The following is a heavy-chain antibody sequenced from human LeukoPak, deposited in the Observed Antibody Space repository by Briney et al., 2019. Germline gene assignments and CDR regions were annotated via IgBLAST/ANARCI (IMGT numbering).Heavy chain of an antibody. J-gene: IGHJ6*03. CDR1: GFTFSDYY. CDR3: ARAGEMRYMDV. Sequence: PGGSLRLSCAASGFTFSDYYMSWLRQAPGKGLEWVSYISSSGSTIYYADSVKGRFTNSRDNAKNSLFLQMNSLRVDDTATYYCARAGEMRYMDVWGKGTAVAVS. CDR2: ISSSGSTI. V-gene: IGHV3-11*01. D-gene: IGHD5-24*01.